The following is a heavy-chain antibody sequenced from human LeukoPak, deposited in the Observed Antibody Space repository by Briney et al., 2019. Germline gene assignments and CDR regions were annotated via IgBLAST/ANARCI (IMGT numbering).Heavy chain of an antibody. CDR2: ISSSGGST. Sequence: GGSLRLSCAASGFTFSSYAMSWVRQAPGKGLEWVSGISSSGGSTYYADSVKGRFTISRDNSKNTLYLQMNSLRADDTAVYYCAIGNAVMVTLGLFGYWGQGTLVTVSS. CDR1: GFTFSSYA. D-gene: IGHD5-18*01. V-gene: IGHV3-23*01. J-gene: IGHJ4*02. CDR3: AIGNAVMVTLGLFGY.